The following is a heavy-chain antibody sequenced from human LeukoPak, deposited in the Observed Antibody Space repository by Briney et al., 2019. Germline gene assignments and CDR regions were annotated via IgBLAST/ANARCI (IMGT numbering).Heavy chain of an antibody. J-gene: IGHJ5*02. D-gene: IGHD4-17*01. V-gene: IGHV3-20*04. Sequence: GGSLRLSCAASGFTLDGYGMSWVRQVPGKGLEWVAGINWNAESTAYADSVKGRFTIARDDAKNSLYLQMNSLRAGDTAVYYCAREIIYDYGDDPSFDPWGQGTLVTVSS. CDR1: GFTLDGYG. CDR2: INWNAEST. CDR3: AREIIYDYGDDPSFDP.